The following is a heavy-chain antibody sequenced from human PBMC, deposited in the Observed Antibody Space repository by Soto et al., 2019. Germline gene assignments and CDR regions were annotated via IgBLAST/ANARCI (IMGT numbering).Heavy chain of an antibody. D-gene: IGHD3-22*01. CDR1: GFTFSSYG. CDR3: AKDHAYYYDSSGYYPQSYYYYGMDV. Sequence: QVQLVESGGGVVQPGRSLRLSCAASGFTFSSYGMHWVRQAPGKGLEWVAVISYDGSNKYYADSVKGRFTISRDNSKNTLYLQIHSLRAEDTAVYYCAKDHAYYYDSSGYYPQSYYYYGMDVWGQGTTVTVSS. J-gene: IGHJ6*02. CDR2: ISYDGSNK. V-gene: IGHV3-30*18.